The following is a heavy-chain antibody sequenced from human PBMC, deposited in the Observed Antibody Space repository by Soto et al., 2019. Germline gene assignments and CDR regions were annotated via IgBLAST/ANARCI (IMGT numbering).Heavy chain of an antibody. Sequence: QVQLQESGPGLVKPSQTLSLTCTVSGGSISSGDYYWSWIRQPPGKGLEWIGYIYYSGSTYYNPSLKSRVTISVDTSKNQFSLKLSSVTAADTAVYYCARVPLVEQLGGEYYFDYWGQGTLVTVSS. CDR3: ARVPLVEQLGGEYYFDY. J-gene: IGHJ4*02. D-gene: IGHD6-6*01. CDR1: GGSISSGDYY. V-gene: IGHV4-30-4*01. CDR2: IYYSGST.